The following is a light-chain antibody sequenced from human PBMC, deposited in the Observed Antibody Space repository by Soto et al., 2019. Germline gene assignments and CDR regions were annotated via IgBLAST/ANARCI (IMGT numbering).Light chain of an antibody. J-gene: IGLJ2*01. CDR3: LLSYSGDVI. CDR1: TGAVTSGHY. CDR2: DTT. V-gene: IGLV7-46*01. Sequence: QAVVTQEPSLTVSPGETVTLTCGSSTGAVTSGHYPYWFQQKPGQAPRTLIYDTTNKHSWTPARFSGSLLGGKAALTLSGAQPEDEAEYFCLLSYSGDVIFGGGTKLTVL.